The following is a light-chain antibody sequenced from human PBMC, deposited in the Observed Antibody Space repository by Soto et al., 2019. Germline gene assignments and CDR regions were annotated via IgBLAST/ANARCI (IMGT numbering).Light chain of an antibody. V-gene: IGKV1-5*03. CDR3: QHYNSYSEA. J-gene: IGKJ1*01. Sequence: DIQMPQSPSTLSASVGDRFTITCRASQSISIWLAWYQQKPGKAPKLLIYKASTLKSGVPSRFSGSGSGTEFTLTISSLQPDDFATYYCQHYNSYSEAFGQGTKVDIK. CDR2: KAS. CDR1: QSISIW.